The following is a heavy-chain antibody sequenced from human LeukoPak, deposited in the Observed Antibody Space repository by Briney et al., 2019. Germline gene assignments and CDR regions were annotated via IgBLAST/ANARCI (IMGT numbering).Heavy chain of an antibody. CDR2: IYHSRTT. J-gene: IGHJ5*02. D-gene: IGHD4-23*01. Sequence: KPSETLSLTCTVSGGSISSYYWNWIRQPPGKGLDWIGYIYHSRTTGYNPSLKGRVTISVDTSKNQLSLTLSSVTAADTAVYYCARPRDYGGWFDPWGQGTLVSVSS. V-gene: IGHV4-59*01. CDR1: GGSISSYY. CDR3: ARPRDYGGWFDP.